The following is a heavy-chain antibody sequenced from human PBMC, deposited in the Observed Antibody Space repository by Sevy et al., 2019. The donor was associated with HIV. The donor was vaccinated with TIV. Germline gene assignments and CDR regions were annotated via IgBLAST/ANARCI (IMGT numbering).Heavy chain of an antibody. CDR1: GYTFTGYY. Sequence: ASVKVSCKASGYTFTGYYMHWVRQAPGQGLEWMGWINPNSGGTNYAQKFQGRVTMTRDTSISTAYMELGRLRSDDTAVYYCAREPFYGDYVGWFDPWGQGTLVTVSS. CDR3: AREPFYGDYVGWFDP. V-gene: IGHV1-2*02. CDR2: INPNSGGT. J-gene: IGHJ5*02. D-gene: IGHD4-17*01.